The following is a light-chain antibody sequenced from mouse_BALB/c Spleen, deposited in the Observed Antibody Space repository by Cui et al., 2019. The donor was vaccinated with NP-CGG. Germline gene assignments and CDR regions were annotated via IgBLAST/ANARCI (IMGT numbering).Light chain of an antibody. Sequence: QAVLTQEPALTTPPGETVTLTFPSSTGAVTTNNYANWVQEKPDHLFTGLIGGTNNRAPGVPARFLGSLIGDKAALTITGAQTEDEAIYFCALWYSNHWVFGGGTKLTAL. V-gene: IGLV1*01. CDR3: ALWYSNHWV. J-gene: IGLJ1*01. CDR1: TGAVTTNNY. CDR2: GTN.